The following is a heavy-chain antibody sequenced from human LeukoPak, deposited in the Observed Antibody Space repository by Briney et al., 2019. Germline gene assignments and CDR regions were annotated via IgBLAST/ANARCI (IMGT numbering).Heavy chain of an antibody. CDR3: ARAYSYYYYDSSGFY. J-gene: IGHJ4*02. CDR2: ISSSSSYI. D-gene: IGHD3-22*01. V-gene: IGHV3-21*01. CDR1: GSTFSSYN. Sequence: GGSLRLSCAASGSTFSSYNMNWVRQAPGKGLEWVSSISSSSSYIYYADSVKGRFTISRDNAKNSLYLQMNSLRVEDTAVYYCARAYSYYYYDSSGFYWGQGTLVTVSS.